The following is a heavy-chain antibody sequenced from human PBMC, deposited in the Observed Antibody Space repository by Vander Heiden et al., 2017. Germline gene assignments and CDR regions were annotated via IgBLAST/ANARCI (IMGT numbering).Heavy chain of an antibody. CDR3: TTAELRYLDWLLGNFDY. J-gene: IGHJ4*02. D-gene: IGHD3-9*01. Sequence: EVQLVVSAGGLVKPGGSLRLSCAASCFPLSYSRMNWVAQGPGKGREWVGRIKSKTDGGTTDYAAPVKGRFTSSRDESKNTLYLQMNSLKTEDTAVYYCTTAELRYLDWLLGNFDYWGQGTLVTVSS. CDR1: CFPLSYSR. V-gene: IGHV3-15*07. CDR2: IKSKTDGGTT.